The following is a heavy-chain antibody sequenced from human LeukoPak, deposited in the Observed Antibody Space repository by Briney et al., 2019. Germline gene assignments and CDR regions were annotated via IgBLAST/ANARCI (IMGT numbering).Heavy chain of an antibody. CDR1: GFTFSNAW. V-gene: IGHV3-15*01. CDR2: IKSKTDGGTT. CDR3: TLFLTAIVAPTNVDC. Sequence: GESLRLSCAASGFTFSNAWMSWVRRAPGKGLEWVGRIKSKTDGGTTDYTAPVKGRFTISRDDSKNTLYLQMNSLKTEDTAVYYCTLFLTAIVAPTNVDCWGQGTLVTVSS. J-gene: IGHJ4*02. D-gene: IGHD1-26*01.